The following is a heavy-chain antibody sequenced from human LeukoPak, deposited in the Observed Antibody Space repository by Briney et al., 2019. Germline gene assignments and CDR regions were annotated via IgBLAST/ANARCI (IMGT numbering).Heavy chain of an antibody. CDR3: AHSMGHGDYFGPFDY. D-gene: IGHD4-17*01. CDR2: IYWDDDK. J-gene: IGHJ4*02. V-gene: IGHV2-5*02. Sequence: SGPTLVKPTQTLTLTCTFSGFSLSTSGVGVGWIXXPPGKALEWLALIYWDDDKRYSPSLKSRLTITKDTSKNQVVLTMTNMDPVDTATYYCAHSMGHGDYFGPFDYWGQGTLVTVSS. CDR1: GFSLSTSGVG.